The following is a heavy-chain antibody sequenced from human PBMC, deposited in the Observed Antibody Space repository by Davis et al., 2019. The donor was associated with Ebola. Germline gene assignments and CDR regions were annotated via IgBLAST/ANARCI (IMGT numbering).Heavy chain of an antibody. V-gene: IGHV4-34*01. CDR3: ARETDNPLRFLEWLLPLDN. Sequence: PSETLSLTCAVYGGSFSGYYWSWIRQPPGKGLEWIGEINHSGSTNYNPSLKSRVTISVDTSKNQFSLKLSSVTAADTAVYYCARETDNPLRFLEWLLPLDNWGQGTLVTVSS. J-gene: IGHJ4*02. CDR1: GGSFSGYY. D-gene: IGHD3-3*01. CDR2: INHSGST.